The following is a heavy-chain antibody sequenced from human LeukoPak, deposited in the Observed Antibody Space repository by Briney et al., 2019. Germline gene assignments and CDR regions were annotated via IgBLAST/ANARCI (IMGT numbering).Heavy chain of an antibody. CDR1: GYTFTGYY. Sequence: ASVKVSCKASGYTFTGYYMHWVRQAPGQGLEWMGWINPNSGGTNYAQKFQGRVTMTRDTSISTAYMELSRLRSDDTAVYYCAKDQTTDGIAQPPFDYWGQGTLVTVSS. D-gene: IGHD6-13*01. J-gene: IGHJ4*02. CDR2: INPNSGGT. CDR3: AKDQTTDGIAQPPFDY. V-gene: IGHV1-2*02.